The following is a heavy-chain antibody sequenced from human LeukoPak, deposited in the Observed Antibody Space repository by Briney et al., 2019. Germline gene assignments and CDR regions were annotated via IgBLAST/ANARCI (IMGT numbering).Heavy chain of an antibody. CDR3: ARGRGGRRSVRYYWFDP. Sequence: PSETLSLTCTVSGGSISSGGYYWSWIRQPPGKGLEWIGEINHSGSTNYNPSLKSRVTISVDTSKNQFSLKLSSVTAADTAVYYCARGRGGRRSVRYYWFDPWGQGTLVTVSS. CDR2: INHSGST. CDR1: GGSISSGGYY. V-gene: IGHV4-39*07. J-gene: IGHJ5*02. D-gene: IGHD3-9*01.